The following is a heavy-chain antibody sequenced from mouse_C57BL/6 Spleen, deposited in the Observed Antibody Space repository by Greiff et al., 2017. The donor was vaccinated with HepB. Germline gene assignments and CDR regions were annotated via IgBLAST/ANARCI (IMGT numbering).Heavy chain of an antibody. V-gene: IGHV3-1*01. Sequence: EVKLMESGPGMVKPSQSLSLTCTVTGYSITSGYDWHWIRHFPGNKLEWMGYISYSGSTNYNPSLKSRISITHDTSKNHFFLKLNSVTTEDTATYYCARAPSYYSNHYWYFDVWGTGTTVTVSS. J-gene: IGHJ1*03. CDR1: GYSITSGYD. D-gene: IGHD2-5*01. CDR2: ISYSGST. CDR3: ARAPSYYSNHYWYFDV.